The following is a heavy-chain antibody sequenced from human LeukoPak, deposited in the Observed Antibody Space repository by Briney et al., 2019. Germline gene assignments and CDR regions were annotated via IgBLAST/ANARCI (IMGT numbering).Heavy chain of an antibody. CDR1: GGSISSYY. J-gene: IGHJ1*01. CDR3: ARGLLWFGDDAFNAEYFQH. V-gene: IGHV4-39*07. Sequence: SETLSLTCTVSGGSISSYYWGWIRQPPGKGLEWIGSIYYSGSTYYNPSLKSRVTISVDTSKNQFSLKLSSVTAADTAVYYCARGLLWFGDDAFNAEYFQHWGQGTLVTVSS. CDR2: IYYSGST. D-gene: IGHD3-10*01.